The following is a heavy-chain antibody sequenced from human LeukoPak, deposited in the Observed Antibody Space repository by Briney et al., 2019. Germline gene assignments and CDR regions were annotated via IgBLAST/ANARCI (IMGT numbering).Heavy chain of an antibody. D-gene: IGHD6-13*01. V-gene: IGHV1-18*01. CDR1: GYTFTSYG. CDR2: ISAYNGNT. J-gene: IGHJ6*03. CDR3: ARCPSSWYSPPDYYYYMDV. Sequence: GASVKVSCKASGYTFTSYGISWVRQAPGQGLEWMGWISAYNGNTNYAQKLQGRVTMTTDTSTSTAYMELRSLRSDDTAVYYCARCPSSWYSPPDYYYYMDVWGKGTTVTVSS.